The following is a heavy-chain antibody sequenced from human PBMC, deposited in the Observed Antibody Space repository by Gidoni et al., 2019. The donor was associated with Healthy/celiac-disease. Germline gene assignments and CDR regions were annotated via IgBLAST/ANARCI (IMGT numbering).Heavy chain of an antibody. CDR2: INPNSGGT. V-gene: IGHV1-2*02. D-gene: IGHD3-22*01. Sequence: QVQLVQSGAEVKKPGASVKVSCKASGYTFTGHYMHWVRQAPGQGLEWMGWINPNSGGTNYAQKFQGRVTMTRDTSISTAYMELSRLRSDDTAVYYCARIENRRYYYDSSGYYGDYWGQGTLVTVSS. J-gene: IGHJ4*02. CDR1: GYTFTGHY. CDR3: ARIENRRYYYDSSGYYGDY.